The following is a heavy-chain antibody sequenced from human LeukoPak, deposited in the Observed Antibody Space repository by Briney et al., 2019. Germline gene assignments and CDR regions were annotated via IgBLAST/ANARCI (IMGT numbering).Heavy chain of an antibody. D-gene: IGHD3-10*01. CDR1: GYTFTSYA. J-gene: IGHJ4*02. V-gene: IGHV1-3*01. CDR2: INAGIGNT. CDR3: ARDMGGSGSYSY. Sequence: ASVKVSCKTSGYTFTSYAMHWVRQAPGQRPEWMGWINAGIGNTRYSERLQDRITITRDTSASTVHMELSSLRSEDTAVYYCARDMGGSGSYSYWGQGTLVTVSS.